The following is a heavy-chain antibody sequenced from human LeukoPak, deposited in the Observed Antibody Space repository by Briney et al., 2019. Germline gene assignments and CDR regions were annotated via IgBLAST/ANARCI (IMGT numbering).Heavy chain of an antibody. J-gene: IGHJ4*02. CDR3: ARSSSGLGTQDY. CDR2: ISSSSSYI. Sequence: NAGGSLRLSCAASGFTFSSYSMNWVRQAPGKGLEWVSSISSSSSYIYYVDSVKGRFTISRDNAKNSLYLQMNSLRAEDTAVYYCARSSSGLGTQDYWGQGTLVTVSS. D-gene: IGHD6-19*01. V-gene: IGHV3-21*01. CDR1: GFTFSSYS.